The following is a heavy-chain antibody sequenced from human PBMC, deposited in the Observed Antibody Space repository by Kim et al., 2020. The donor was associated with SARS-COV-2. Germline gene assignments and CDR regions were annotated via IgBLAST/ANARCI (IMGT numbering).Heavy chain of an antibody. CDR2: ISGSGGET. J-gene: IGHJ5*02. Sequence: GGSLRLSCAASGFTFSSFGMSWVRQAPGQGLEWVSAISGSGGETFYADSVKGRITISRDNSKNALYLQMSSLRAEDTAVYYCASHSGSGSNNWLDPWGQGTLVTVSS. D-gene: IGHD3-10*01. V-gene: IGHV3-23*01. CDR1: GFTFSSFG. CDR3: ASHSGSGSNNWLDP.